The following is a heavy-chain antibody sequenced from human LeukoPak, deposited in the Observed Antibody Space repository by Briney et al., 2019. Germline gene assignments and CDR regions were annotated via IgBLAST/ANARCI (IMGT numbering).Heavy chain of an antibody. CDR2: ISSDGSST. V-gene: IGHV3-74*01. D-gene: IGHD3-3*01. Sequence: QPGGSLRLSCAASGFTFSSYWMHWVRQVPGKGLVWVSRISSDGSSTSYADSVKGRFTISRDNAKNSLHLQMNSLRAEDTAVYYCARGLRFLEWFSPYYFDYWGQGTLVTVSS. CDR3: ARGLRFLEWFSPYYFDY. J-gene: IGHJ4*02. CDR1: GFTFSSYW.